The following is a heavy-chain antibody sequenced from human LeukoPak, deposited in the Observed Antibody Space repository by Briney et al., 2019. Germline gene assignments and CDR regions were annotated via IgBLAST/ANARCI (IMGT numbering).Heavy chain of an antibody. J-gene: IGHJ4*02. V-gene: IGHV3-48*02. CDR2: ISSRSGTI. Sequence: GGSLRLSCAASGFTFSTYNMSWVRQAPGKGLEWVSYISSRSGTIYYADSVKGRFTISRDNAKNSLYLQMNSLRDEDTALYYCATSPWELPAYWGQGTLVTVSS. CDR3: ATSPWELPAY. D-gene: IGHD1-26*01. CDR1: GFTFSTYN.